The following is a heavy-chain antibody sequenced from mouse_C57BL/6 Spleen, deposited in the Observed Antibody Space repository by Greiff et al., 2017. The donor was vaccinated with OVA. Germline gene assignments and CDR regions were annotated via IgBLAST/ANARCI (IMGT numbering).Heavy chain of an antibody. V-gene: IGHV5-2*01. CDR3: ARVSTGDWYFDV. Sequence: EVQLVESGGGLVQPGESLKLSCESNEYEFPSHDMSWVRKTPERRLELVAAINSDGGSTYYPDTMERRFILSGDNTKKTLYQQMSILSAEYTALYYCARVSTGDWYFDVWGTGTTVTVSS. CDR2: INSDGGST. J-gene: IGHJ1*03. D-gene: IGHD1-1*02. CDR1: EYEFPSHD.